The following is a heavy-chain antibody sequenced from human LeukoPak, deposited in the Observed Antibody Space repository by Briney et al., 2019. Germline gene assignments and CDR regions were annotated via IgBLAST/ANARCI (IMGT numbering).Heavy chain of an antibody. CDR3: ARGPHYAVSYYYYMDV. D-gene: IGHD4-17*01. CDR1: GGTFSSYA. Sequence: SVKVSCKASGGTFSSYAISWVRQAPGQGLEWMGRIIPIFGTANYAQKFQGRVTTTADKSTSTAYMELSSLRSEDTAVYYCARGPHYAVSYYYYMDVWGKGTTVTVSS. V-gene: IGHV1-69*06. CDR2: IIPIFGTA. J-gene: IGHJ6*03.